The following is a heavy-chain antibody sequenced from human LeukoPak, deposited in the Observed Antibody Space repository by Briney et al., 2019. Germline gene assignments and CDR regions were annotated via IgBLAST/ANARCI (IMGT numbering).Heavy chain of an antibody. CDR1: GFTFSSYA. V-gene: IGHV3-23*01. D-gene: IGHD6-19*01. J-gene: IGHJ4*02. CDR2: ISGSTGST. CDR3: AKDDHGGSGWRDYFDY. Sequence: GGSLRLSCAASGFTFSSYAMSWVRQAPGKGLEWVSAISGSTGSTYYADSVKGRFTISRDNSKSTMYLQMNSLRAEDTAVYYCAKDDHGGSGWRDYFDYWGQGTLVTVSS.